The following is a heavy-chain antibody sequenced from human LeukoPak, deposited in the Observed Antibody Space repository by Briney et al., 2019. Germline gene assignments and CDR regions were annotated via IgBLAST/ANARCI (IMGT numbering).Heavy chain of an antibody. CDR2: ISPYNGNT. D-gene: IGHD3-10*01. CDR3: ARADPYYPTAHNFDY. J-gene: IGHJ4*02. V-gene: IGHV1-18*01. CDR1: GYTFTSYG. Sequence: ASVKVSCKASGYTFTSYGISWVRQAPGQGLEWMGWISPYNGNTNYAQKLQGRVTMTTDTSTSTAYMELRSLRSDDTAVYYCARADPYYPTAHNFDYWGQGTLVTVSS.